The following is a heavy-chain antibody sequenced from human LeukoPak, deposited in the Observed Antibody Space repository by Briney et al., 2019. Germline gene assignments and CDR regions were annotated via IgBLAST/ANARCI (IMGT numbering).Heavy chain of an antibody. CDR1: GFTFSSYA. CDR2: ISYDGSNK. Sequence: GGSLRLSCAASGFTFSSYAMHWVRQAPGKGLEWVAVISYDGSNKYYADSVKGRFTISRDNSKNTLYLQMNSLRAEGTAVYYCARETVGYFDYWGQGTLVTVSS. CDR3: ARETVGYFDY. D-gene: IGHD4-17*01. V-gene: IGHV3-30*01. J-gene: IGHJ4*02.